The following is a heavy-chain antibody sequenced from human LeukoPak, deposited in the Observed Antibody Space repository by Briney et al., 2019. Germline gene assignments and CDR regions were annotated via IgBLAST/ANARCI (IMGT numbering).Heavy chain of an antibody. CDR1: GFTFSSYS. D-gene: IGHD4-17*01. V-gene: IGHV3-21*01. CDR2: ISSSSRYI. Sequence: PGGSPRLSCAASGFTFSSYSMNWVRQAPGKGLEWVSSISSSSRYIYYADSVKGRFTISRDNAKNSLYLQMNSLRAEDTAVYYCARDYGDYAHFDYWGQGTLVTVSS. J-gene: IGHJ4*02. CDR3: ARDYGDYAHFDY.